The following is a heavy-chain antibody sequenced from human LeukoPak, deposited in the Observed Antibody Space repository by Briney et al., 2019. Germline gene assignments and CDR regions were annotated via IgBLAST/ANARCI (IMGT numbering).Heavy chain of an antibody. J-gene: IGHJ4*02. CDR3: ASFTYYGSGSPHFGY. Sequence: PSETLSLTCTVSSDSISSSDYYWGWIRQPPGKGQEWIGSIFYSRGTYYNPSLKSRVTISVDTYKNQFSLKLSSVTAADTAVYYCASFTYYGSGSPHFGYWGQGTLVTVSS. CDR2: IFYSRGT. V-gene: IGHV4-39*01. D-gene: IGHD3-10*01. CDR1: SDSISSSDYY.